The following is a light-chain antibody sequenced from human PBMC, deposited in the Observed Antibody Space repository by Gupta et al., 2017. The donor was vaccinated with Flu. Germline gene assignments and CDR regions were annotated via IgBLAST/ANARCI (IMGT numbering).Light chain of an antibody. Sequence: VAPKEKVTIACRASQGIGSSLNWYQQKPQQSPKLLIKYASQSGSGVPSRFSGSGSGTDFTLTINSLEAEDAATYYCQQSSHSPWTFGQGTKVEIK. CDR1: QGIGSS. CDR3: QQSSHSPWT. V-gene: IGKV6-21*01. J-gene: IGKJ1*01. CDR2: YAS.